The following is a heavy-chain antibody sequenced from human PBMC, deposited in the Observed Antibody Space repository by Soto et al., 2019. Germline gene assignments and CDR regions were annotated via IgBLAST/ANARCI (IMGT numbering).Heavy chain of an antibody. J-gene: IGHJ5*02. CDR3: ARAKWLINWFDP. D-gene: IGHD5-12*01. CDR1: GYTFTSYG. Sequence: QVQLVQSGAELKKPGALGKVSCKASGYTFTSYGISWVRQAPGQGLEWMGWNSAYNGNTNYAQKLQGRVTMTTDTSTSTAYMELRSLRSDDTAVYYCARAKWLINWFDPWGQGTLVTVSS. V-gene: IGHV1-18*01. CDR2: NSAYNGNT.